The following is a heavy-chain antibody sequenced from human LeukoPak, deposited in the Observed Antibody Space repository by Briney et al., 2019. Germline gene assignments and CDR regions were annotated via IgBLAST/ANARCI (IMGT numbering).Heavy chain of an antibody. Sequence: GRSLRLSCAASGFTFITYGMHWVRQAPGKGLAWVALIWYDGSYKYYADSVKGRFTISRDNSKNTLYLQMNSLRAEDTAVYYCAREYYDSSDYPRQHYFDYWGQGTLVTVSS. V-gene: IGHV3-33*01. CDR2: IWYDGSYK. CDR1: GFTFITYG. D-gene: IGHD3-22*01. CDR3: AREYYDSSDYPRQHYFDY. J-gene: IGHJ4*02.